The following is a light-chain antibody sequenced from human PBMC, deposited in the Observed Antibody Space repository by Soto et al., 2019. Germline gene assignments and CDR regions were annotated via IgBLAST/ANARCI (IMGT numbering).Light chain of an antibody. J-gene: IGLJ3*02. CDR3: VLYMGSGVWV. V-gene: IGLV8-61*01. CDR1: SGSVSTSYY. Sequence: QDVVTQEPSCSVSPGRTVTLTCGLSSGSVSTSYYPSWYQQTPGQAPRTLIYNTNTRSSGVPDRFSGSILGNKAALTITGAQADDESDYYCVLYMGSGVWVFGGGTKLTVL. CDR2: NTN.